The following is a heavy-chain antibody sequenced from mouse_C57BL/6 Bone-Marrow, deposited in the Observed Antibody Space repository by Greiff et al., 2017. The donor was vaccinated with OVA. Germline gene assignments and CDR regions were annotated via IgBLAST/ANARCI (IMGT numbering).Heavy chain of an antibody. V-gene: IGHV14-4*01. J-gene: IGHJ3*01. Sequence: VQLQQSGAELVRPGASVKLSCTASGFNIKDDYMHWVKQRPEQGLEWIGWIDPENGDTEYASKFQGKATIPADTSSNTAYLQLSSLTSEDTAVYYGTTGGASPAWFAYWGQGTLVTVSA. CDR1: GFNIKDDY. CDR2: IDPENGDT. D-gene: IGHD6-1*01. CDR3: TTGGASPAWFAY.